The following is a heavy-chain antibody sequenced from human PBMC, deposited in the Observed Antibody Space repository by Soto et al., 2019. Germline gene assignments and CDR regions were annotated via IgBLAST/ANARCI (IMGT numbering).Heavy chain of an antibody. D-gene: IGHD3-22*01. J-gene: IGHJ4*02. CDR1: GGSISSSSYY. CDR2: IYYSGST. V-gene: IGHV4-39*01. Sequence: GTLSLTCTVSGGSISSSSYYWGWIRQPPGKGLEWIGSIYYSGSTYYNPSLKSRVTISVDTSKNQFSLKLSSVTAADTAVYYCARHSNYYDSSGSPPPFDYWGQGTLVTVS. CDR3: ARHSNYYDSSGSPPPFDY.